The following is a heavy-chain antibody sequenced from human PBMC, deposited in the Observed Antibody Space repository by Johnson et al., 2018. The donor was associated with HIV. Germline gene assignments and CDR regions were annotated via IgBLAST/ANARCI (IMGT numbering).Heavy chain of an antibody. V-gene: IGHV3-74*02. Sequence: VQLVESGGGVVQPGRSLRLSCAASGFTFSSYWMHWVRQAPGKGLVWVSRINSDGSSTSYADSVKGRFTISRDNAKNTLYLQMNSLRAEDTAVYYWARVTYYYDSSGLTGRAFDIWGQGTMVTVSS. CDR1: GFTFSSYW. D-gene: IGHD3-22*01. CDR2: INSDGSST. J-gene: IGHJ3*02. CDR3: ARVTYYYDSSGLTGRAFDI.